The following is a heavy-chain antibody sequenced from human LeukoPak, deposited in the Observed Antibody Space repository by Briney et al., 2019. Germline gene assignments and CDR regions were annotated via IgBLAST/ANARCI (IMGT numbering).Heavy chain of an antibody. CDR1: GFTFSSYA. CDR3: AKGYYDILTDYFHNWFNP. J-gene: IGHJ5*02. V-gene: IGHV3-23*01. D-gene: IGHD3-9*01. Sequence: GGSLRLSCAASGFTFSSYAMSWVRQAPGKGLEWVSTISGRGGSTFYADPVKGRFTISRDNSKNTLYLQMNSLRADDTAVYYCAKGYYDILTDYFHNWFNPWGQGTLVIVSS. CDR2: ISGRGGST.